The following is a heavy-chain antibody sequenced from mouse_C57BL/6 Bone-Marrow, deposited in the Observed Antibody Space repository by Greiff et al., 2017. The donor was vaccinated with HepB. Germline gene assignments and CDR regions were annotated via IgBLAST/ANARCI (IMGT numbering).Heavy chain of an antibody. CDR2: ISSGSNTI. J-gene: IGHJ3*01. Sequence: EVMLVESGGGLVKPGGSLKLSCAASGFTFSDYGMHWVRQAPEKGLEWVAYISSGSNTIYYADTVKGRFTISRDNAKNTLFLQMTSLRSEDTAMYYCARGDYDGWFAYWGQGTLVTVSA. V-gene: IGHV5-17*01. CDR3: ARGDYDGWFAY. CDR1: GFTFSDYG. D-gene: IGHD2-4*01.